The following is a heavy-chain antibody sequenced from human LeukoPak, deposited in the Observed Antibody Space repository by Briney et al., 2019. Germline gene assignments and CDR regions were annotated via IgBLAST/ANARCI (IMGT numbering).Heavy chain of an antibody. V-gene: IGHV4-30-4*08. CDR2: IYYSGST. CDR1: GGSISSGDYY. CDR3: ARVPNYYYYMDV. J-gene: IGHJ6*03. Sequence: SETLSLTCTVSGGSISSGDYYWSWIRQPLGKGLEWIGYIYYSGSTYYNPSLKSRVTISVDTSKNQFSLKLSSVTAADTAVYYCARVPNYYYYMDVWGKGTTVTVSS.